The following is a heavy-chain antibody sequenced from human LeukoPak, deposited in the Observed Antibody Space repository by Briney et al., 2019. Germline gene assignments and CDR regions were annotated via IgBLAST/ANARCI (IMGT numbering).Heavy chain of an antibody. D-gene: IGHD6-13*01. CDR1: GYTFTSYG. CDR3: ARANIGGIAAAASDY. Sequence: GASVKVSCKASGYTFTSYGISWVRQAPGQGLEWMGWISAYNGNTNYAQKLQGRVTMTTDTSTSTAYMALRSLRSDDTAVYYCARANIGGIAAAASDYWGQGTLVTVSS. J-gene: IGHJ4*02. V-gene: IGHV1-18*01. CDR2: ISAYNGNT.